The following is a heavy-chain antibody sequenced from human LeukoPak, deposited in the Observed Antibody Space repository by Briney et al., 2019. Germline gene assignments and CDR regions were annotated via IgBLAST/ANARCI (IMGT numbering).Heavy chain of an antibody. D-gene: IGHD6-6*01. CDR2: IKQDGSEK. CDR1: GFTFSSYW. V-gene: IGHV3-7*01. Sequence: GGSLRLSCAASGFTFSSYWMSWVRQAPGKGLEWVANIKQDGSEKYHVDSVKGRFTISRDNAKNSLYLQMNSLRAEDTAVYYCARDPVAARPNYYYMDVWGKGTTVTVSS. J-gene: IGHJ6*03. CDR3: ARDPVAARPNYYYMDV.